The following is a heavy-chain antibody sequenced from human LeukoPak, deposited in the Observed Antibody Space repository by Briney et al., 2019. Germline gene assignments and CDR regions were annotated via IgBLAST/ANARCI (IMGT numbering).Heavy chain of an antibody. J-gene: IGHJ4*02. CDR3: ARNRYNWNDVPLPFDY. V-gene: IGHV1-18*01. CDR1: GYTFTSYG. Sequence: ASVKVSCKASGYTFTSYGISWVRQAPGQGLEWMGWISAYNGNTNYAQKLQGRVTMTTDTSTSTAYMELRSLRSDDTAVYYCARNRYNWNDVPLPFDYWGQGTLVTVSS. CDR2: ISAYNGNT. D-gene: IGHD1-1*01.